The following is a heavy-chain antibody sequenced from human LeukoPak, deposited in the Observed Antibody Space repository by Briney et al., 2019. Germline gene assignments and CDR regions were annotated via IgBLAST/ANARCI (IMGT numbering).Heavy chain of an antibody. CDR3: AKGIAARPYYFDY. D-gene: IGHD6-6*01. J-gene: IGHJ4*02. V-gene: IGHV3-23*01. Sequence: GGSLRLSCAASGFTFSSYAMSWVRQAPGKGLEWVSAISGSGGSTYYADSVKGRFTVSRDNSKNTLYLQMNSLRAEDTAVYYCAKGIAARPYYFDYWGQGTLVTVSS. CDR1: GFTFSSYA. CDR2: ISGSGGST.